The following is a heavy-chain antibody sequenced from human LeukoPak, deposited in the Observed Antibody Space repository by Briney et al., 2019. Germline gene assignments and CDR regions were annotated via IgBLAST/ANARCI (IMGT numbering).Heavy chain of an antibody. CDR2: ISGSGGST. CDR3: ASETNYYDSSGYSGY. D-gene: IGHD3-22*01. Sequence: HSGGSLRLSCLASGFTFGTHSMSWVRQAPGKGLEWVSAISGSGGSTYYADSVKGRFTISRDNAKNSLYLQMNSPRAEDTAVYYCASETNYYDSSGYSGYWGQGTLVTVSS. V-gene: IGHV3-23*01. J-gene: IGHJ4*02. CDR1: GFTFGTHS.